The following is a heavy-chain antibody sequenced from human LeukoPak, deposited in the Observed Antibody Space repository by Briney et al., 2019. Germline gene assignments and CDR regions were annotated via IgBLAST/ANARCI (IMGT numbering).Heavy chain of an antibody. Sequence: GGSLRLSCAASGFTFSSYWMHWVRQAPGKGLVWVSRINTDGSSTTYADSVKGRFTISRDNAKNTLHLQMDSLTVEDTAVYYCAVSNWMDPWGQGTLVTVSS. V-gene: IGHV3-74*01. CDR2: INTDGSST. J-gene: IGHJ5*02. CDR3: AVSNWMDP. CDR1: GFTFSSYW.